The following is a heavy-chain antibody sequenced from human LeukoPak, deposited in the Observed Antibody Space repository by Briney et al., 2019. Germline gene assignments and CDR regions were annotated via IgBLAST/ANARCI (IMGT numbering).Heavy chain of an antibody. Sequence: PSETLSLTCAVYGGSFSGYYWRWIRQPPGKGLEWIGEINHSGSTNYNPSLKGRVTISVDTTKNQFSLKLTSVTVADTAVYYCARDLMGYYYYMDVWGKGTTVTVSS. CDR2: INHSGST. J-gene: IGHJ6*03. CDR1: GGSFSGYY. D-gene: IGHD1-26*01. CDR3: ARDLMGYYYYMDV. V-gene: IGHV4-34*01.